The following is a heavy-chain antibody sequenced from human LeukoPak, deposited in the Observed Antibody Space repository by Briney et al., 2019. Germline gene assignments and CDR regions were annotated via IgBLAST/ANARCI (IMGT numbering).Heavy chain of an antibody. CDR1: GFTFSSYG. J-gene: IGHJ4*02. V-gene: IGHV3-30*02. Sequence: GGSLRLSCAASGFTFSSYGMHWVRQAPGKGLEWVAFIRYDGSNKYYADSVKGRFTISRDNSKNTLYLQVNSLRAEDTAVYYCAKLTWEDIVVVPAAGGGDYWGQGTLVTVSS. CDR2: IRYDGSNK. D-gene: IGHD2-2*01. CDR3: AKLTWEDIVVVPAAGGGDY.